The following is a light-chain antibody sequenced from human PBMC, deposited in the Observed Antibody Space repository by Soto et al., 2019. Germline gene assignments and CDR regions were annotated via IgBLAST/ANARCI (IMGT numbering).Light chain of an antibody. V-gene: IGKV1-33*01. CDR2: DAS. CDR1: QDISNY. J-gene: IGKJ1*01. Sequence: DIQMTQSPSSLSASVGDRVTITCQASQDISNYLNWYQQKPGKAPKLLIYDASNLETGVPSRLSGSGSGTDFTFTISSLQPEDIGTYYCQQYDNLWTFGQGTKVDIK. CDR3: QQYDNLWT.